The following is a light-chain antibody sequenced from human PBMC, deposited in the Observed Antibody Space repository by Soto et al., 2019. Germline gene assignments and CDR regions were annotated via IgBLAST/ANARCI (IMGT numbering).Light chain of an antibody. J-gene: IGKJ2*01. CDR1: RGISSSY. Sequence: EIVLTQSPGTLSLSPGESTTLSCRASRGISSSYLAWYQQKPGQAPRLLIYAASTRGTGIPDRFRGSGSATDFTLTISRLEHEDSSVYYCQQYGASPPYTLGQGTKLEIK. CDR3: QQYGASPPYT. V-gene: IGKV3-20*01. CDR2: AAS.